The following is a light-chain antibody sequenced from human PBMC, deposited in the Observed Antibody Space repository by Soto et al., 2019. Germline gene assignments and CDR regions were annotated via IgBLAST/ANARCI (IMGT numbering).Light chain of an antibody. Sequence: DIQMTQSPSTLPASVGDRVTISCRASQTVERWLAWYQQKPGKAPKLLISDVSTLERGVPSRFSGSGSATEFTLTISGLQSDDFATYYCQQYTDHVWTFGQGTKV. J-gene: IGKJ1*01. CDR2: DVS. CDR3: QQYTDHVWT. CDR1: QTVERW. V-gene: IGKV1-5*01.